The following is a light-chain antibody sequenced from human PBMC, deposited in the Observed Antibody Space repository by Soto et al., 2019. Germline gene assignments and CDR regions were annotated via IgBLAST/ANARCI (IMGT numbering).Light chain of an antibody. CDR3: QQYNNWPPERT. CDR2: GAS. V-gene: IGKV3-15*01. J-gene: IGKJ1*01. Sequence: EIVMTQSPATLSVSPGERATLSCRASQSVSSNLAWYQQKPGQAPRLLIYGASTRATGIPARFSGSGSGTEFTLTISSLQSEDFAVYYCQQYNNWPPERTFGQG. CDR1: QSVSSN.